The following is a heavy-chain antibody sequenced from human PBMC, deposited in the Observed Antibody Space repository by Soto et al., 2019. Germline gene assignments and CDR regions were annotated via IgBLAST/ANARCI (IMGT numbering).Heavy chain of an antibody. CDR1: GGSISSYY. CDR2: IYYSGST. Sequence: SETLSLTCTVSGGSISSYYWSWIRQPPGKGLEWIWYIYYSGSTNYNPSLKSRVTISVDTSKNQFSLKLSSVTAADTAVYYCARGDDFWSGYLAPMDVWGQGTTVTVSS. D-gene: IGHD3-3*01. V-gene: IGHV4-59*01. J-gene: IGHJ6*02. CDR3: ARGDDFWSGYLAPMDV.